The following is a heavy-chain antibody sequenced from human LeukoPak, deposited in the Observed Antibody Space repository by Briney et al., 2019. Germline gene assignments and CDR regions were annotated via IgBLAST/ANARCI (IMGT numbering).Heavy chain of an antibody. J-gene: IGHJ5*01. CDR1: GNSMRRYY. V-gene: IGHV4-4*09. D-gene: IGHD2-15*01. CDR3: ARAVTRMLTDSGFDS. Sequence: SETLSLKCTVSGNSMRRYYWIWLPETPGKELEGIGYIYTSGNTNYNPSLNSRVTISVDTSKKQFSLKLSSVTAADTAVYYCARAVTRMLTDSGFDSWGQGTLVTVSS. CDR2: IYTSGNT.